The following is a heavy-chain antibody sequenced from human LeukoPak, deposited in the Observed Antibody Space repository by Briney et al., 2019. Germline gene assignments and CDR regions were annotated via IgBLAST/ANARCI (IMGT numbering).Heavy chain of an antibody. CDR1: GYTFTGYY. D-gene: IGHD3-22*01. CDR2: INPNSGGT. Sequence: GASVKVSCKASGYTFTGYYMHWVRQAPGQGLEWMGWINPNSGGTNYAQRFQGRVTLTRDTSISTAYMELSRLRSDDTAVFYCARNYYDSSGYYYDTFDIWGQGTMVTVSS. V-gene: IGHV1-2*02. CDR3: ARNYYDSSGYYYDTFDI. J-gene: IGHJ3*02.